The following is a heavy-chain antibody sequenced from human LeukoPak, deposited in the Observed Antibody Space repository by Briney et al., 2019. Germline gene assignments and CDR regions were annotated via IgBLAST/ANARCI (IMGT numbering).Heavy chain of an antibody. J-gene: IGHJ4*02. CDR1: GFTFSSFA. CDR3: AKERSGGWPFDY. D-gene: IGHD6-19*01. CDR2: LGGSGRAT. V-gene: IGHV3-23*01. Sequence: GGSLRLSSGASGFTFSSFAMSWVRQAPGQGLQWVSGLGGSGRATYYADSVKGRFTISRDNSKNTLNLEMNSLRADDTAVYYCAKERSGGWPFDYWGQGTLVTVSS.